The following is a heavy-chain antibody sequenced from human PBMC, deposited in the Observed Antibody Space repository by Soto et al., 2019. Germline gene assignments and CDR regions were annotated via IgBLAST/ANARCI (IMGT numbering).Heavy chain of an antibody. CDR3: AKESSGATVTDTVDY. V-gene: IGHV3-23*01. CDR1: GFTFSSYA. CDR2: ISGSGGST. Sequence: GGSLRLSCAASGFTFSSYAMSWVRQAPGKGLEWVSAISGSGGSTYYADSVKGRFTISRDNSKNTLYLQMNSLRAEDTAVYYWAKESSGATVTDTVDYWGQGTLVTVSS. D-gene: IGHD4-17*01. J-gene: IGHJ4*02.